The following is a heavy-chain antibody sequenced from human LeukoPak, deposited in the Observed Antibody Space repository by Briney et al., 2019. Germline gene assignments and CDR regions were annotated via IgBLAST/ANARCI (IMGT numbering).Heavy chain of an antibody. CDR2: IYHSGGT. Sequence: KPSETLSLTCAVYGGSFSGYYWSWIRQPPGKGLEWTGEIYHSGGTYYNPSLKSRDTMSVDTSKDQFSLNLSSVTAADTAVYYCTRTPRYSGHYYNAFDIWGQGTTVTVSS. CDR1: GGSFSGYY. J-gene: IGHJ3*02. CDR3: TRTPRYSGHYYNAFDI. D-gene: IGHD1-26*01. V-gene: IGHV4-34*01.